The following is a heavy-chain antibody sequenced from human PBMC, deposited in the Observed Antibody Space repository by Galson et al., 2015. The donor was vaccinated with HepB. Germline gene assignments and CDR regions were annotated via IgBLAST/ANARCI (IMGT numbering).Heavy chain of an antibody. D-gene: IGHD3-10*01. J-gene: IGHJ6*02. CDR3: TTDRWSIAPYSGGYYYGMDA. CDR2: IRSKTDGGTT. CDR1: GFTFSNAW. V-gene: IGHV3-15*07. Sequence: SLRLSCAGSGFTFSNAWMNWVRQAPGKGLEWVGRIRSKTDGGTTDYAAPVKGRFTISRDDSKTTLYLQMNSLKTEDTAVYYCTTDRWSIAPYSGGYYYGMDAWGQGTTVTVSS.